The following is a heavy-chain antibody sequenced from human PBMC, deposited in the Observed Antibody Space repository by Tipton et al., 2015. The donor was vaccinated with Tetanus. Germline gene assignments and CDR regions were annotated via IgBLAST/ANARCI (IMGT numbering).Heavy chain of an antibody. D-gene: IGHD4-11*01. J-gene: IGHJ4*02. CDR2: ISASGYT. Sequence: SLRLSCAASGFTCSSYAMNWVRQAPGKGLEWVSSISASGYTNYADSGEGRFTISRDNAMNTLYLQMNSLRADDTALYYCAKLKSRDDYSAIDYWGQGTPVTVSS. CDR3: AKLKSRDDYSAIDY. V-gene: IGHV3-23*01. CDR1: GFTCSSYA.